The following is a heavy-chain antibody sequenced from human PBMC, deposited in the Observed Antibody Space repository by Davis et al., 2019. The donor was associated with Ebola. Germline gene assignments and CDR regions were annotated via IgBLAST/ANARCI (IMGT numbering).Heavy chain of an antibody. CDR1: GYTFTNYY. CDR2: INPNDGRT. Sequence: ASVTVSCKASGYTFTNYYMHWVRQAPGQGLEWMGMINPNDGRTIYAQKFQGRVTVTRDTSTTTVYMDLSSLRSEDTALYYCTTPGGQDSGYDVFDNWGQGTMVTVSS. CDR3: TTPGGQDSGYDVFDN. J-gene: IGHJ3*02. D-gene: IGHD5-12*01. V-gene: IGHV1-46*03.